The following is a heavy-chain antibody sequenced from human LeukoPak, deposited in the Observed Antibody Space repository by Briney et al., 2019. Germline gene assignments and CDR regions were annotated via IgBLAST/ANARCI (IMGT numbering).Heavy chain of an antibody. D-gene: IGHD3-10*01. Sequence: ASVKVSCKASGYTFTGYYMHWVRQAPGQGLEWMGWINPNSGGTNYAQKFQGRVTMTRDTSISTAYMELSRLRSDDTAVYYCARDQYGSGSSRAFDIWGQGTMVTVSS. CDR1: GYTFTGYY. V-gene: IGHV1-2*02. J-gene: IGHJ3*02. CDR2: INPNSGGT. CDR3: ARDQYGSGSSRAFDI.